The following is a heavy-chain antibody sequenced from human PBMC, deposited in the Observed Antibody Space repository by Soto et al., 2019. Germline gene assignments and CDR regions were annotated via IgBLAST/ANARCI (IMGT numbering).Heavy chain of an antibody. CDR1: GGSVSSSNW. CDR3: ARVPGVVVSADDAFDI. Sequence: QVQLQESGPGLVKPSGTLSLTCAVSGGSVSSSNWWSWVRQSPGKGLEWMGEIYHSGSAHYNPSLKSRATISLDKSKNQCSLRLTPVTAADTAVYYCARVPGVVVSADDAFDIWGPGTRVIVSS. CDR2: IYHSGSA. J-gene: IGHJ3*02. D-gene: IGHD2-21*02. V-gene: IGHV4-4*02.